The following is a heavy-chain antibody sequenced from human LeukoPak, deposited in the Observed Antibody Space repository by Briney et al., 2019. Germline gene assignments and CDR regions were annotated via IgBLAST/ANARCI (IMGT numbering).Heavy chain of an antibody. V-gene: IGHV3-NL1*01. CDR1: GFTFNDFG. J-gene: IGHJ4*02. D-gene: IGHD4/OR15-4a*01. CDR2: IYSGST. CDR3: ARRAGAYSHPYDY. Sequence: GGSLRLSCAGSGFTFNDFGMQWVRQAPGKGLEWVSFIYSGSTHYSDSVKGRFTISRDNSKNTLYLQMNSLRAEDTAVYYCARRAGAYSHPYDYWGQGTLVTVSS.